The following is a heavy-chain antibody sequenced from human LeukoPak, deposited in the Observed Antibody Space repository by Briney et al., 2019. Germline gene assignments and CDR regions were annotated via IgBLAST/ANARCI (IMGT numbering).Heavy chain of an antibody. CDR2: IYPGDSET. CDR3: ARWSVSGMVY. J-gene: IGHJ4*02. CDR1: GYTFTSYW. V-gene: IGHV5-51*01. Sequence: GESLKVSCKASGYTFTSYWIGWVRQMPGKGLEWMGIIYPGDSETRYSPSFQGQVTISTDRSITTAYLQWSSVEASDTAMYYCARWSVSGMVYWGQGALVTVSS. D-gene: IGHD6-19*01.